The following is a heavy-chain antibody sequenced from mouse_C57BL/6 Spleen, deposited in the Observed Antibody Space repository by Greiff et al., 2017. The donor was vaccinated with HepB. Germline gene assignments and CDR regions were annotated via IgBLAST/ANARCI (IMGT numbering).Heavy chain of an antibody. CDR1: GFTFSDYY. J-gene: IGHJ2*01. CDR2: ISNGGGST. CDR3: ARRGTTPYYFDY. D-gene: IGHD1-1*01. V-gene: IGHV5-12*01. Sequence: EVQLVESGGGLVQPGGSLKLSCAASGFTFSDYYMYWVRQTPEKRLEWVAYISNGGGSTYYPDTVKGRFTISRDNAKNTLYLQMSRLKSEDTAMYYCARRGTTPYYFDYWGQGTTLTVSS.